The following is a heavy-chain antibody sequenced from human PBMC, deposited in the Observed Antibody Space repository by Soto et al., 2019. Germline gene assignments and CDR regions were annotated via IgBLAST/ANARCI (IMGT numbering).Heavy chain of an antibody. Sequence: QLQLQESGPGLVKPSETLSLTCTVSGGSISSSGYYWGWIRQPPGKGLEWIGSIYYSGSTYSNPSLKSRVTISVDTSKNQFSLKLSSVTAADPAVYYCRVWDGDASFYYYYGMDVWGQGTTVTVSS. CDR3: RVWDGDASFYYYYGMDV. CDR1: GGSISSSGYY. CDR2: IYYSGST. J-gene: IGHJ6*02. V-gene: IGHV4-39*01. D-gene: IGHD4-17*01.